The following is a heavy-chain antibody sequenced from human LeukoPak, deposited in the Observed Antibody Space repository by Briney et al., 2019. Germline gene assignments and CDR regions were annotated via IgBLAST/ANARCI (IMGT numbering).Heavy chain of an antibody. CDR1: GYTFTSYY. Sequence: ASVKVSCKASGYTFTSYYMHWVRQAPGQGLEWMGIINPSGGSTSYAQKLQGRVTMTTDTSTSTAYMELRSLRSDDTAVYYCARGTRGVNSPYFDYWGQGTLVTVSS. CDR2: INPSGGST. J-gene: IGHJ4*02. D-gene: IGHD4-23*01. CDR3: ARGTRGVNSPYFDY. V-gene: IGHV1-46*01.